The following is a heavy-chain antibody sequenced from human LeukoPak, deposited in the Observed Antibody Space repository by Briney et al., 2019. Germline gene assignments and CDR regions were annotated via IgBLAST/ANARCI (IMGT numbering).Heavy chain of an antibody. CDR3: ASGTVGNYALDY. CDR2: INHSGST. CDR1: GGSFSGYY. V-gene: IGHV4-34*01. D-gene: IGHD1-7*01. J-gene: IGHJ4*02. Sequence: PSETLSLTCAVYGGSFSGYYWSWIRQPPGKGLEWIGEINHSGSTNYNPSLKSRVTISVDTSKNQFSLKLSSVTAEDTAVYFCASGTVGNYALDYWGQGTLVTVSS.